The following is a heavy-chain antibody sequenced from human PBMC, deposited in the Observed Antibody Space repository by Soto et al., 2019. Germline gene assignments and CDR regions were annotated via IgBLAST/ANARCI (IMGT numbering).Heavy chain of an antibody. CDR1: GFTFSSYS. V-gene: IGHV3-21*01. D-gene: IGHD5-18*01. CDR2: ISSSSSYI. CDR3: ARGRGYSYGCPDY. Sequence: EVQLVESGGGLVKPGGSLRLSCAASGFTFSSYSMNWVRQAPGKGLEWVSSISSSSSYIYYADSVKGRFTISRDNAKNSLYLQMNSLRAEDTAVYYCARGRGYSYGCPDYWGQGTLVTVSS. J-gene: IGHJ4*02.